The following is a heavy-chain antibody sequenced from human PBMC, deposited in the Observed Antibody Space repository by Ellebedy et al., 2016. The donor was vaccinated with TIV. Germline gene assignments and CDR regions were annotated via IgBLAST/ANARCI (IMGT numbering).Heavy chain of an antibody. CDR3: ARGPLATADTDHYYGMDV. Sequence: AASVKVSCKTSGGTFSTYALNWVRQAPGQGLEWMGGIIPVFNTPYYAQQFQGRVTITADDSTSTAYMELSSLKSEDSAVFYCARGPLATADTDHYYGMDVWGQGTTVTVSS. CDR2: IIPVFNTP. CDR1: GGTFSTYA. V-gene: IGHV1-69*13. J-gene: IGHJ6*02. D-gene: IGHD3-16*01.